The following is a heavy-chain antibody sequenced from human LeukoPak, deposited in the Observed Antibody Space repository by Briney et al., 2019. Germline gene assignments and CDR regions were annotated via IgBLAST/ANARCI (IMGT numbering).Heavy chain of an antibody. D-gene: IGHD2-21*01. CDR2: IGIDGSDE. CDR1: GFTFSSYS. V-gene: IGHV3-30*02. Sequence: GGSLRLSCAASGFTFSSYSMNWVRQFPGKGLEWVAFIGIDGSDEEYVDSVKGRFTISRDNSKNTLYLQMKNLRLEDTAMYYCTKDTGEGDFWGQGTLVTVSS. CDR3: TKDTGEGDF. J-gene: IGHJ4*02.